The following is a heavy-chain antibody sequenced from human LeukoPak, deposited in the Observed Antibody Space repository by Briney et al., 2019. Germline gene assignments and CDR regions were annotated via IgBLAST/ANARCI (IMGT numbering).Heavy chain of an antibody. CDR2: VSGYNGNT. V-gene: IGHV1-18*01. J-gene: IGHJ4*02. CDR1: GYTFSRHG. D-gene: IGHD3-22*01. Sequence: SVKVSCKTSGYTFSRHGITWVRQAPGQGLEWMGWVSGYNGNTNYAQDVQGRVTMTTDTSTNTAYMELRSLRSDDTAVYYCAKDIHPGLDSGASCCFDYWGQGTPVTVPS. CDR3: AKDIHPGLDSGASCCFDY.